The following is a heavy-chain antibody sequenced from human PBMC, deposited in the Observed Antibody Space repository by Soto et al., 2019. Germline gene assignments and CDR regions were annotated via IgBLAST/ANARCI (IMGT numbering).Heavy chain of an antibody. CDR1: GYTFTSYY. D-gene: IGHD3-10*01. J-gene: IGHJ6*02. Sequence: GASVKVSCKASGYTFTSYYMHWVRQAPGQGLEWMGIINPSGGSTSYAQKFQGRVTMTRDTSTSTVYMELSSLRSEDTAVYYCAREVTDYYGSGSYYNEYYYYGMDGWGQGTTVTVSS. CDR2: INPSGGST. CDR3: AREVTDYYGSGSYYNEYYYYGMDG. V-gene: IGHV1-46*01.